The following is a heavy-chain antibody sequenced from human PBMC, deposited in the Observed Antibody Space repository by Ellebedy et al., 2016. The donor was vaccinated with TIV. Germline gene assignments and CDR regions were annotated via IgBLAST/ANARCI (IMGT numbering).Heavy chain of an antibody. D-gene: IGHD6-19*01. Sequence: GESLKISCAVSGFTFRNYAMSWVRQTPGKGLEWVSAISGGGENTYYADSVRGRFTISRDNSKDTLYLQMNTVRGDDTAVYYCARDRGSGWRDFDYWGQGTLVTVSS. CDR1: GFTFRNYA. CDR2: ISGGGENT. CDR3: ARDRGSGWRDFDY. V-gene: IGHV3-23*01. J-gene: IGHJ4*02.